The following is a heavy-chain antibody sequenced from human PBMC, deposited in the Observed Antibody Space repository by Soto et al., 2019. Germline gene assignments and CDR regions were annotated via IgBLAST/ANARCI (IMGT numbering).Heavy chain of an antibody. CDR3: AWVFSXRRSFFDP. V-gene: IGHV4-31*03. J-gene: IGHJ5*02. CDR1: GGSISRGGYY. CDR2: IYYSGST. D-gene: IGHD3-3*01. Sequence: PSETLSLTCTVSGGSISRGGYYWSWIRQHPGKDLESVGYIYYSGSTYYNQSLKNRVTISVDKSKNQFSLKLNSLTAGDTSVYYCAWVFSXRRSFFDPPGQGTLFTVFS.